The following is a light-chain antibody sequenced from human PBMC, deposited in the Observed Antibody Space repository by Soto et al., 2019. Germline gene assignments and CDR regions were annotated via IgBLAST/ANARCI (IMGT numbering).Light chain of an antibody. CDR3: QQLNSYEIT. Sequence: LSASVRDRVTITCLTSQGISSFLAWYQQKSGKAPKLLIYAASTLQSGVPSRFSGSGSGTDFTLTVSSLQPEDFATYYCQQLNSYEITFGQGTRLEIK. J-gene: IGKJ5*01. CDR1: QGISSF. CDR2: AAS. V-gene: IGKV1-9*01.